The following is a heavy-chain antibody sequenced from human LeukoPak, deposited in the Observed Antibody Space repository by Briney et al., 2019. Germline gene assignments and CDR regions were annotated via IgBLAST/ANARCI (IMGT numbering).Heavy chain of an antibody. CDR1: GFTFSSYW. CDR3: ANVRVMEYYGMDV. CDR2: INSDGSST. V-gene: IGHV3-74*01. Sequence: QPGGSLRLSCAASGFTFSSYWMHWVRQAPGKGLVWVSRINSDGSSTSYADSVKGRFTISRDNAKNTLYLQMNSLRAEDTAVYYCANVRVMEYYGMDVWGQGTTVTVSS. J-gene: IGHJ6*02. D-gene: IGHD3-16*01.